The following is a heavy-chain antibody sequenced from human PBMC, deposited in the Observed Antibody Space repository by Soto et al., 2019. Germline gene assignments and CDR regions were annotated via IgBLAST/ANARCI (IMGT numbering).Heavy chain of an antibody. V-gene: IGHV4-31*02. CDR1: GDSITGRGYY. Sequence: QVQLQESGPGLVKPSQTLSLICSVSGDSITGRGYYWSWIRQHPGKGLEWIGCIYYNSNSYYRPSLMTRDTMSLDIPKGQFTLKLRSVRAADTAVCKCVRGPGSLSLRDFFFDIWGQGSLVTVSS. D-gene: IGHD3-10*01. CDR3: VRGPGSLSLRDFFFDI. CDR2: IYYNSNS. J-gene: IGHJ4*02.